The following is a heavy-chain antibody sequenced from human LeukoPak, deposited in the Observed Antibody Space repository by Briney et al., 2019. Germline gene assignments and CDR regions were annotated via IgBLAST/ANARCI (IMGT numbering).Heavy chain of an antibody. V-gene: IGHV4-34*01. CDR3: ARGTFTTEGAYGMDV. Sequence: SETLSLTCAVYGGSFSGYYWSWIRQPPGKGLEWIGEINHSGSTNYNPSLKSRATISVDTSKNQFSLKLSSVTAADTAVYYCARGTFTTEGAYGMDVWGQGTTVTVSS. D-gene: IGHD1-26*01. J-gene: IGHJ6*02. CDR2: INHSGST. CDR1: GGSFSGYY.